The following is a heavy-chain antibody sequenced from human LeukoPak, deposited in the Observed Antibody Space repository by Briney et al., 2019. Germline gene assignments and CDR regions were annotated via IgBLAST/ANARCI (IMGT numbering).Heavy chain of an antibody. V-gene: IGHV3-23*01. CDR3: AKDVGNWNVLFDY. Sequence: AGGSLRLSCAASGFTFRTYAMSGVRQAPGKGLEWVSGISDSGDGTYYAESVKGRFTISRDNSKNTLYLQMSSLRAEDTAVYYCAKDVGNWNVLFDYWGQGTLVTVSS. CDR2: ISDSGDGT. D-gene: IGHD1-20*01. J-gene: IGHJ4*02. CDR1: GFTFRTYA.